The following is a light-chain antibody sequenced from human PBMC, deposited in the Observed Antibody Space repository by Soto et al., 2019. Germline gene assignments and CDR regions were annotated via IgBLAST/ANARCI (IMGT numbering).Light chain of an antibody. CDR2: KES. Sequence: DIQMTQSPSTLSASVGDRVTITCRASQSISYWLAWYQQKPGKAPKLLIYKESSLESGVPSRFSGSGSGTEFTLTISSLQPDDFATYYCQQYNSYSYTFGQGTKLVIK. J-gene: IGKJ2*01. V-gene: IGKV1-5*03. CDR1: QSISYW. CDR3: QQYNSYSYT.